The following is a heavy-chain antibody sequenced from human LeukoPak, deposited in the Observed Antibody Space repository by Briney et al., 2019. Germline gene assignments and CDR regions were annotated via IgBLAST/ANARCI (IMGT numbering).Heavy chain of an antibody. CDR3: ARHYGP. CDR1: GGSFSGYY. Sequence: SETLSLTCAVYGGSFSGYYWSWVRLPPGKGLEWIGEISHSGNINYNPSLKSRISISVDTSKNQFSLILTSVTAADTAVYYCARHYGPWGQGTLVTVSS. J-gene: IGHJ5*02. D-gene: IGHD3-16*01. V-gene: IGHV4-34*01. CDR2: ISHSGNI.